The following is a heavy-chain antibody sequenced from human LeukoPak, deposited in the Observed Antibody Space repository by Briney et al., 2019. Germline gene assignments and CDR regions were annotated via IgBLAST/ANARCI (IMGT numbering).Heavy chain of an antibody. J-gene: IGHJ6*03. CDR2: ISAYNGNT. CDR3: AREYCSSTSCYKGSYYYYMDV. V-gene: IGHV1-18*01. CDR1: GYTFTSYG. D-gene: IGHD2-2*02. Sequence: ASVKVSCKASGYTFTSYGISWVRQAPGQGLEWMGWISAYNGNTNYAQKLQGRVTMTTDTSTSTAYMELRSLRSDDTAVYYCAREYCSSTSCYKGSYYYYMDVWGKGTTVTVSS.